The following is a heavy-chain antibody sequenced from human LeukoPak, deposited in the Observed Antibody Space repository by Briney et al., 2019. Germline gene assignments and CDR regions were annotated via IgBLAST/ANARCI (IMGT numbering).Heavy chain of an antibody. CDR3: ARVLGTIQVWPQPFGDGMDV. J-gene: IGHJ6*02. CDR2: IGGSGRST. D-gene: IGHD5-18*01. CDR1: RFTFSSYV. V-gene: IGHV3-23*01. Sequence: GGSLRLSCAASRFTFSSYVMSWVRQAPGKGLECVSAIGGSGRSTYYADSVKGRFTISRDNSKNTLYLQMNSLRAEDTAVYYCARVLGTIQVWPQPFGDGMDVWGQGTTVTVSS.